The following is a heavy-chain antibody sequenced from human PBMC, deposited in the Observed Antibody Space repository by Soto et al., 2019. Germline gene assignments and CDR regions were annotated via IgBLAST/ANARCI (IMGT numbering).Heavy chain of an antibody. CDR3: AKDLGLGGSWDYGMDV. CDR1: GFTFSSYG. D-gene: IGHD6-13*01. V-gene: IGHV3-30*18. Sequence: LRLSCAASGFTFSSYGMHWVRQAPGKGLEWVAVISYDGSNKYYADSVKGRFTISRDNSRNTLYLQMNSLRAEDTAVYYCAKDLGLGGSWDYGMDVWGQGTTVTVSS. J-gene: IGHJ6*02. CDR2: ISYDGSNK.